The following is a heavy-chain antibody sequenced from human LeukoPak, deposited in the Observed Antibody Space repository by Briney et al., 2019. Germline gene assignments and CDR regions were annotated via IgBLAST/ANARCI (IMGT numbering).Heavy chain of an antibody. Sequence: GGTLRLSCAVSGFTFSSYAMRCVRHAPGKGLECVSGITGSGDRTYYADSVRGRFTSSIDNSNNTHFLQINILRTSDTAVYYCAKPPAVGPGAYFLDDWGQGTLVTVSS. V-gene: IGHV3-23*01. CDR3: AKPPAVGPGAYFLDD. D-gene: IGHD6-19*01. CDR1: GFTFSSYA. CDR2: ITGSGDRT. J-gene: IGHJ4*02.